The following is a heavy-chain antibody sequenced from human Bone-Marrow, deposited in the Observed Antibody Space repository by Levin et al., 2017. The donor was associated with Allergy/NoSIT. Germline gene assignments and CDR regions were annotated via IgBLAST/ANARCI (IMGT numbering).Heavy chain of an antibody. Sequence: GESLKISCKASGYTFTSYYMHWVRQAPGQGLEWMGIINPSGGSTSYAQKFQGRVTMTRDTSTSTVYMELSSLRSEDTAVYYCARDQEWFGALWGQGTLVTVSS. CDR1: GYTFTSYY. J-gene: IGHJ4*02. CDR2: INPSGGST. V-gene: IGHV1-46*01. D-gene: IGHD3-10*01. CDR3: ARDQEWFGAL.